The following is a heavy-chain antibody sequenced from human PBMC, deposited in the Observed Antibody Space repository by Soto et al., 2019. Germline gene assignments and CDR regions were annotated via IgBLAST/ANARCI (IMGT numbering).Heavy chain of an antibody. CDR3: ARGHSTDCSNGVCSFFYNHEMDV. CDR1: GYSFTDYH. V-gene: IGHV1-2*04. CDR2: IDPKSGGT. Sequence: ASVKVSCKASGYSFTDYHIHWVRQAPGQGLEWLGRIDPKSGGTSTAQKFQGWVTMTRDRSISTVYMELTRLRSDDTAVYFCARGHSTDCSNGVCSFFYNHEMDVWGQGTTVTVS. J-gene: IGHJ6*02. D-gene: IGHD2-8*01.